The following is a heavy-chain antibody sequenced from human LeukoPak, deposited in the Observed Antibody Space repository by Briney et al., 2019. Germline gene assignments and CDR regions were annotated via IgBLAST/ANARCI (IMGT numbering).Heavy chain of an antibody. CDR1: GFTFSDYY. CDR3: ARVPAAGINYFDC. V-gene: IGHV3-11*01. Sequence: GGSLRLSCAASGFTFSDYYMSWIRQAPGKGLEWVSYISSSGSTIYYADSVKGRFTISRDNAKNSLYLQMNSLRAEDTGVYYCARVPAAGINYFDCWGQGTLVTVSS. CDR2: ISSSGSTI. J-gene: IGHJ4*02. D-gene: IGHD6-13*01.